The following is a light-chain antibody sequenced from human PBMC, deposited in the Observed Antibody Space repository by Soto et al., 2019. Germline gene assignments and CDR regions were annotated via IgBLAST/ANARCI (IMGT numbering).Light chain of an antibody. CDR3: HSRA. J-gene: IGKJ5*01. V-gene: IGKV1-5*01. Sequence: DLPMTQSPSTLSASVGDTVTITCRASQTIGTWLAWYQQKPAKAPNLLIYDASSLQSGVPSRFSGSGSETEFTLTISRLQPDDFATYFCHSRAFGQGTRLEIK. CDR2: DAS. CDR1: QTIGTW.